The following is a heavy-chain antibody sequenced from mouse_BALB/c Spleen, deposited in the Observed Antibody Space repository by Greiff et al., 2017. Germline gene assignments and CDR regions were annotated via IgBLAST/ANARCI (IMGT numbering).Heavy chain of an antibody. CDR2: IYPGSGST. D-gene: IGHD2-12*01. J-gene: IGHJ3*01. CDR1: GYNFTSYW. CDR3: ARGEGYSLAY. Sequence: VQLHQPGAELVKPGTSVKLSCKASGYNFTSYWINWVKLRPGQGLEWIGDIYPGSGSTNYNEKFKSKATLTVDTSSSTAYMQLSSLASEDSALYYCARGEGYSLAYWGQGTLVTVSA. V-gene: IGHV1-55*01.